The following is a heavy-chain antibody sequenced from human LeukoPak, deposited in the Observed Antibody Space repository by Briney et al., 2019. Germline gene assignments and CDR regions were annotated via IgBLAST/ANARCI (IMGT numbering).Heavy chain of an antibody. Sequence: PGRSLRLSCAASGFTFDDYAMHWVRQAPGKGLEWVSGISWNSGSIGYADSVKGRFTISRDNAKNSLYLQMNSLRAEDTALYYCAKSLVENWGTDTGGFDYWGQGTLVTVSS. V-gene: IGHV3-9*01. CDR2: ISWNSGSI. CDR3: AKSLVENWGTDTGGFDY. D-gene: IGHD7-27*01. J-gene: IGHJ4*02. CDR1: GFTFDDYA.